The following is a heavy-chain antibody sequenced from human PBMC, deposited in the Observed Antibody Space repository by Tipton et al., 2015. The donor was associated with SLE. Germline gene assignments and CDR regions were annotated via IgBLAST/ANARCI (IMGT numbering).Heavy chain of an antibody. J-gene: IGHJ3*02. Sequence: TLSLTCAVSGGSFSGYSWSWIRQPPGKGLEWIGKINHSGSTNYNSSLKSRVTISVDTSKNQFSLKLSSVTAADTAVYYCARTYYYDSSGYPLPADAFDIWGQGTMVTVSS. D-gene: IGHD3-22*01. V-gene: IGHV4-34*01. CDR1: GGSFSGYS. CDR2: INHSGST. CDR3: ARTYYYDSSGYPLPADAFDI.